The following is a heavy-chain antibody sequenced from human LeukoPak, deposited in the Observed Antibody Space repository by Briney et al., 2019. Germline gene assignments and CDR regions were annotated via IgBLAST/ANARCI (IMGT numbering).Heavy chain of an antibody. V-gene: IGHV3-21*01. CDR3: WGIAVAGTLDY. D-gene: IGHD6-19*01. CDR2: ISSSNSYR. Sequence: GGSLRLSCAASGFTFSSYSMNWVRQAPGKGLEWVSSISSSNSYRYYADSVKGRFTISRDNAKNSLYLQMNSLRAEDTAVYYCWGIAVAGTLDYWGQGTLVTVSS. J-gene: IGHJ4*02. CDR1: GFTFSSYS.